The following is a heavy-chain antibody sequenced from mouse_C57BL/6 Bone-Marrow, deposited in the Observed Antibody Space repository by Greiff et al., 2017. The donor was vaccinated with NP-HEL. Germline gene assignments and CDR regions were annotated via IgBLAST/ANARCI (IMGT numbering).Heavy chain of an antibody. V-gene: IGHV1-76*01. Sequence: VQLQQSGAELVRPGASVKLSCKASGYTFTDYYINWVKQRPGQGLEWIARLYPGSGNTYYNEKFKGKATLTAEKSSSTAYMQLSSLTSEDSAVYFCARPSDYGSPYAMDYWGQGTSVTVSS. CDR2: LYPGSGNT. D-gene: IGHD1-1*01. CDR3: ARPSDYGSPYAMDY. J-gene: IGHJ4*01. CDR1: GYTFTDYY.